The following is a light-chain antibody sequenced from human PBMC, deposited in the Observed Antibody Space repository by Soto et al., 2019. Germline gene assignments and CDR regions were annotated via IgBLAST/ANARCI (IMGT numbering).Light chain of an antibody. CDR1: SIDVSAYNY. CDR2: EVT. J-gene: IGLJ3*02. Sequence: QSALTQPPSASGSPGQSVTISCTGTSIDVSAYNYVSWYQQHAGKAAKVVIYEVTKRPSGVPDRFSGSKSANTASLTVSGLQAEDDADYYCSSFASSNTWVFGGGTKPIVL. V-gene: IGLV2-8*01. CDR3: SSFASSNTWV.